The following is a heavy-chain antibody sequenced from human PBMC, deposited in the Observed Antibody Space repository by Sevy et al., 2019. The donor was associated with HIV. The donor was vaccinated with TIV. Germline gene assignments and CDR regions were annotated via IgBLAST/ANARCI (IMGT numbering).Heavy chain of an antibody. J-gene: IGHJ6*02. D-gene: IGHD3-22*01. CDR1: GFTFSSYA. CDR3: ARDFGGYYYDSSGCYRSAGMDV. Sequence: GGSLRLSCAASGFTFSSYAMHWVRQAPGKGLEWVAVISYDGSNKYYADSVKGRFTISRVNSKNTLYLQMNSLRAEDTAVYYCARDFGGYYYDSSGCYRSAGMDVWGQGTTVTVSS. V-gene: IGHV3-30-3*01. CDR2: ISYDGSNK.